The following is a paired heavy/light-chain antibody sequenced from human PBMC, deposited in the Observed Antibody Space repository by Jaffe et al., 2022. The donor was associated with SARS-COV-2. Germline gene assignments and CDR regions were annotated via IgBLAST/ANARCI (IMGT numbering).Light chain of an antibody. CDR2: GAS. V-gene: IGKV3-20*01. CDR1: QSVSSSY. CDR3: QQYGSSRGLT. J-gene: IGKJ4*01. Sequence: EIVLTQSPGTLSLSPGERATLSCRASQSVSSSYLAWYQQKPGQAPRLLIYGASSRATGIPDRFSGSGSGTDFTLTISRLEPEDFAVYYCQQYGSSRGLTFGGGTKVEIK.
Heavy chain of an antibody. CDR3: ARHSGALSDYGDPTYYFDY. CDR2: IYYSGST. D-gene: IGHD4-17*01. J-gene: IGHJ4*02. Sequence: QLQLQESGPGLVKPSETLSLTCTVSGGSISSSSYYWGWIRQPPGKGLEWIGSIYYSGSTYYNPSLKSRVTISVDTSKNQFSLKLSSVTAADTAVYYCARHSGALSDYGDPTYYFDYWGQGTLVTVSS. CDR1: GGSISSSSYY. V-gene: IGHV4-39*01.